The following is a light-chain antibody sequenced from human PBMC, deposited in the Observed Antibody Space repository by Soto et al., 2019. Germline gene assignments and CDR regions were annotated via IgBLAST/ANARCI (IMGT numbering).Light chain of an antibody. V-gene: IGKV1-39*01. CDR2: SIS. J-gene: IGKJ2*01. Sequence: DIQLTQSPSSLSASVGDGVTMTCRASQDISTYLNWYHQSPGKAPKLLISSISRLQGGVPSRFSGSGSGTDFTLTINSLQPADLGTYFCQQSYGIPYTFGQGTKLEI. CDR1: QDISTY. CDR3: QQSYGIPYT.